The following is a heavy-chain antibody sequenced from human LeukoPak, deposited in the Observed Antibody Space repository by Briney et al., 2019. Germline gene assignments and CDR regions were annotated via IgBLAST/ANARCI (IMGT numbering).Heavy chain of an antibody. CDR2: ILGSGGNT. J-gene: IGHJ6*03. Sequence: GGSLRLSCAASGFTFSSYWMSWVRQAPGKGLEWVSAILGSGGNTYYADSVKGRFTISRDNSKNTLYLQMNSLKTEDTAVYYCTSLDNGDYGYYYYMDVWGKGTTVTISS. CDR3: TSLDNGDYGYYYYMDV. V-gene: IGHV3-23*01. CDR1: GFTFSSYW. D-gene: IGHD4-17*01.